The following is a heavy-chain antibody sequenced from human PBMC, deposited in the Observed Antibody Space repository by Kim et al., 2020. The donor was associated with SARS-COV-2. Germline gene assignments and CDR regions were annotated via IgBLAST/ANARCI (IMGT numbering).Heavy chain of an antibody. CDR3: AKATGSGWYNWYFDL. J-gene: IGHJ2*01. D-gene: IGHD6-19*01. Sequence: GGSLRLSCAASGFTFSSHAMSWVRQAPGKGLEWVSSISGGGGSTYYADSVKGRITISRDNSKNTLYLQMNSLRAEDTAVYYCAKATGSGWYNWYFDLWGRGTLVTVSS. V-gene: IGHV3-23*01. CDR1: GFTFSSHA. CDR2: ISGGGGST.